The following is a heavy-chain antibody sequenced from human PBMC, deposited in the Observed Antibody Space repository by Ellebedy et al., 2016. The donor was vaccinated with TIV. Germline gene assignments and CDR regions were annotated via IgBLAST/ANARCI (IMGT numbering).Heavy chain of an antibody. CDR1: GYSISSNYY. J-gene: IGHJ4*02. CDR2: ILYGGST. D-gene: IGHD7-27*01. V-gene: IGHV4-38-2*02. Sequence: MPSETLSLTCTVSGYSISSNYYWDRIRQPPGKGLEWIGSILYGGSTYHNPSLKSRVTISMDRSRNQFSLKLTSVTAADKAVYYCARAEGSGDTYNWGQGTLVTVSS. CDR3: ARAEGSGDTYN.